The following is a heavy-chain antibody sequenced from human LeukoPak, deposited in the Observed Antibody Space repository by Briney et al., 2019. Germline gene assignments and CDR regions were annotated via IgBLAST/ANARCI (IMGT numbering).Heavy chain of an antibody. CDR3: ARDRTRTGYSSGWYHDY. D-gene: IGHD6-19*01. CDR2: IKPNSGGT. Sequence: ASVKVSCKASGYTLTGYYMHWVRQAPGQGLEWMGWIKPNSGGTNYAQKFQGRVTMTRDTSISTAYMELSRLRSDDTAVYYCARDRTRTGYSSGWYHDYWGQGTLVTVSS. J-gene: IGHJ4*02. CDR1: GYTLTGYY. V-gene: IGHV1-2*02.